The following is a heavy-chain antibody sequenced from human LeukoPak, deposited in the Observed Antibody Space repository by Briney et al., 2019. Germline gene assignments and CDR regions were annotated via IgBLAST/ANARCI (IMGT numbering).Heavy chain of an antibody. CDR1: GFTFSSYG. J-gene: IGHJ6*02. V-gene: IGHV3-30*18. D-gene: IGHD3-16*01. CDR3: AKAMGEHYYYGMDV. Sequence: PGRSLRLSCAASGFTFSSYGMHWVRQAPGKGLEWVAVISYDGSNKYYADSVKGRFTISRDNSKNTLYLQMNSLRAEYTSVYYCAKAMGEHYYYGMDVWGQGTTVTVSS. CDR2: ISYDGSNK.